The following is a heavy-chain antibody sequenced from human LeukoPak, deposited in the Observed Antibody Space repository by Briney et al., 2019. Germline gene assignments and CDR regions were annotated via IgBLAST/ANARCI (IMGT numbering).Heavy chain of an antibody. CDR1: GGSFSAYH. Sequence: SETLSLTCTVYGGSFSAYHWSWIRQPPGKGLEWLGEIDHSGSTNYNPSLKSRLTISVDTSKNQFSLKLSSVTAADTAIYYCARLRVSTTWNWFDPWGQGTLVTVSS. CDR2: IDHSGST. J-gene: IGHJ5*02. D-gene: IGHD6-13*01. V-gene: IGHV4-34*01. CDR3: ARLRVSTTWNWFDP.